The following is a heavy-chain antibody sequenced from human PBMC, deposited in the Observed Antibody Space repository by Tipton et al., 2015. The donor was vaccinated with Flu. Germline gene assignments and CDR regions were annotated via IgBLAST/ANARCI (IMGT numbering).Heavy chain of an antibody. CDR1: GGSFTSHY. CDR3: ARGSNTLGRRGYFQY. J-gene: IGHJ1*01. V-gene: IGHV4-34*01. CDR2: VSHSGAT. Sequence: TLSLTCAVSGGSFTSHYWSWIRQSPGMGLEWIGEVSHSGATIYNPSLEGRVLMSVDTSNNQFSLKLNSVTAADTAMYFCARGSNTLGRRGYFQYWGQGTLVSVSS. D-gene: IGHD3-10*01.